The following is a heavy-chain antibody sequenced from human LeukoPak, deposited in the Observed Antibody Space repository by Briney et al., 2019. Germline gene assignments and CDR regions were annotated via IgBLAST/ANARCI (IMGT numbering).Heavy chain of an antibody. D-gene: IGHD6-13*01. CDR2: IYSSGST. CDR1: GDSISNYY. J-gene: IGHJ4*02. Sequence: PSETLSLTCTVSGDSISNYYWSWIRQPAGKGLEWIGRIYSSGSTNYIPSLKSRVTMSVDTSKNQFSLKMSSVTAADTAVYYCARAIASLVYSSSWSFDYWGQGTLLTVSS. CDR3: ARAIASLVYSSSWSFDY. V-gene: IGHV4-4*07.